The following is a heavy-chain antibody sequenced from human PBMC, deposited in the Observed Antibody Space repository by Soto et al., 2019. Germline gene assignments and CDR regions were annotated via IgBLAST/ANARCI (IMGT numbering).Heavy chain of an antibody. D-gene: IGHD2-21*02. Sequence: PGGSLRLSCAASGFTFSSYAMSWVRQAPGKGLEWVSAISGSGGSTYYADSVKGRFTISRDNSKNTLYLQMNSLRAEDTAVYYCAKDKTANYYYYYYMDVWGKGTTVTVSS. CDR1: GFTFSSYA. CDR2: ISGSGGST. CDR3: AKDKTANYYYYYYMDV. J-gene: IGHJ6*03. V-gene: IGHV3-23*01.